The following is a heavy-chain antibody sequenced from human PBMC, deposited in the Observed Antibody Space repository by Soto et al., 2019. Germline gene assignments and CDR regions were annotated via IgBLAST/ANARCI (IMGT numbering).Heavy chain of an antibody. V-gene: IGHV1-69*13. CDR3: ARVRGVAGRGGYYFDY. CDR1: GGSFSSYA. CDR2: IIPIFGTA. Sequence: GASVKVSCKASGGSFSSYAISWVLQAPGQGLEWMGGIIPIFGTANYAQKFQGRVTITADESTSTAYMELSSLRSEDTAVYYCARVRGVAGRGGYYFDYWGQGTLVTVSS. D-gene: IGHD6-19*01. J-gene: IGHJ4*02.